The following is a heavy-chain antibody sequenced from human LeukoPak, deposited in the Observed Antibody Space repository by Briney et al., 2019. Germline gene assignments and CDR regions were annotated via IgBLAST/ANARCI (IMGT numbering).Heavy chain of an antibody. CDR2: FYVGGAT. CDR1: GFSVTNNY. J-gene: IGHJ5*02. D-gene: IGHD3-10*01. CDR3: ARDMAVLTMVRGDTKPPGWFDP. Sequence: PGGSLRLSCAVSGFSVTNNYMSWVRQAPGKGLEWVSVFYVGGATYYADSVKGRFTISRDNSENTLYLQMNSLRAEDTAVYYCARDMAVLTMVRGDTKPPGWFDPWGQGTLVTVSS. V-gene: IGHV3-53*01.